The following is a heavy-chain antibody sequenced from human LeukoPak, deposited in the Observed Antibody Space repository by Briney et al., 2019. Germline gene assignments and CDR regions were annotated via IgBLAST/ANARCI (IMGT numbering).Heavy chain of an antibody. Sequence: ASVTVSFKASGYTFTGYYMHWVRQAPGQGLEWMGWINPNSGGTNYAQKFQGRVTMTRDTSISTAYMELSRLRSDDTAVYYCASATRRYCSGGSCPVIDYWGQGTLVTVSS. CDR1: GYTFTGYY. CDR2: INPNSGGT. D-gene: IGHD2-15*01. CDR3: ASATRRYCSGGSCPVIDY. V-gene: IGHV1-2*02. J-gene: IGHJ4*02.